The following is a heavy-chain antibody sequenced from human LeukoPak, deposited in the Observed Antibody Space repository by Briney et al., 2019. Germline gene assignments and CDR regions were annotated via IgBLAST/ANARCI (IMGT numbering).Heavy chain of an antibody. CDR1: GGTFSSYA. D-gene: IGHD2-2*01. CDR3: ARGYIVVVPAAMFYYMDV. Sequence: SVKVSCKASGGTFSSYAISWVRQAPGQGLEWMGGLIPIFGTANYPQKFQGRVTITADESTSTAYMELSSLRSEDTAVYYCARGYIVVVPAAMFYYMDVWGKGTTVTVSS. V-gene: IGHV1-69*13. J-gene: IGHJ6*03. CDR2: LIPIFGTA.